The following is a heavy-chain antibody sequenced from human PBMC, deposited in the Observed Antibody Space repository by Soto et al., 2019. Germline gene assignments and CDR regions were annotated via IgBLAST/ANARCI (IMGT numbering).Heavy chain of an antibody. CDR1: GFTVSSNY. CDR3: AREKGSDWYGSGSYYWGPFDY. D-gene: IGHD3-10*01. Sequence: GGSLRLSCAASGFTVSSNYMSWVRQAPGKGLEWVSVIYSGGSTYYADSVKGRFTISRDNSKNTLYLQMNSLRAEDTAVYYCAREKGSDWYGSGSYYWGPFDYWGQGTLVTVSS. J-gene: IGHJ4*02. V-gene: IGHV3-66*01. CDR2: IYSGGST.